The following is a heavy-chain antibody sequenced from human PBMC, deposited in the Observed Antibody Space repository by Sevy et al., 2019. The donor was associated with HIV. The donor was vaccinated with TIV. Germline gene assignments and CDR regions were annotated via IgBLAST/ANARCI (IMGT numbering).Heavy chain of an antibody. D-gene: IGHD2-15*01. J-gene: IGHJ4*02. CDR3: ARDLIVGQTAPFDY. Sequence: ASVKVSCKASGYTFTSYGISWVRQAPGQGLEWMGWISAYNGNTNYAQRLQGRVTMTTDTSTSTAYMELRSLRSDDTAVYYCARDLIVGQTAPFDYWGQGTLVTVSS. CDR2: ISAYNGNT. V-gene: IGHV1-18*01. CDR1: GYTFTSYG.